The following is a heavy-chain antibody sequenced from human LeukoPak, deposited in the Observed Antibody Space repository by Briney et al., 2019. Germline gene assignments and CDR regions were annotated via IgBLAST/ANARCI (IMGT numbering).Heavy chain of an antibody. V-gene: IGHV4-34*01. D-gene: IGHD3-10*01. CDR2: INHSGST. CDR3: ARAYGSGSYHSNWFES. J-gene: IGHJ5*01. Sequence: SETLSLTCAVYGGSFSGYYWTWIRQPPGKGLEWIGEINHSGSTNYNPSLKSRVTMSVDTSMDQFSLRLNSVTAADTAVYYCARAYGSGSYHSNWFESWGQGTLVIVSS. CDR1: GGSFSGYY.